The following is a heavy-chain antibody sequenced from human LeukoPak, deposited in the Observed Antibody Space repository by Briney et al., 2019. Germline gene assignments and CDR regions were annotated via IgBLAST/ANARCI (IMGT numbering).Heavy chain of an antibody. J-gene: IGHJ6*01. CDR1: GFTFRNYG. CDR2: ISYDGTNK. CDR3: AKSAIAAVGKDYYSATEA. D-gene: IGHD6-13*01. Sequence: PGGSLRFSCAAPGFTFRNYGMRWVRDAPGKGLEWGSVISYDGTNKYYAASVAGRITISRDNSQSTLFLQMHSLRGEDTAVYYCAKSAIAAVGKDYYSATEAWGARTTGTVSP. V-gene: IGHV3-30*18.